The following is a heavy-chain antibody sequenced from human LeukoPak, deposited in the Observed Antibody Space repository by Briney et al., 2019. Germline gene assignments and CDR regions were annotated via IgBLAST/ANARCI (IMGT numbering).Heavy chain of an antibody. Sequence: GESLKISCKGSGYSFTSYWIGWVRQMPGKGLGWMGIIYPGDSDTRYSPSFQGQVTISADKSISTAYLQWSSLKASDTAMYYCGRRGGSSGNLVDAFDFWAKGKRVTF. D-gene: IGHD6-13*01. CDR3: GRRGGSSGNLVDAFDF. CDR1: GYSFTSYW. V-gene: IGHV5-51*01. CDR2: IYPGDSDT. J-gene: IGHJ3*01.